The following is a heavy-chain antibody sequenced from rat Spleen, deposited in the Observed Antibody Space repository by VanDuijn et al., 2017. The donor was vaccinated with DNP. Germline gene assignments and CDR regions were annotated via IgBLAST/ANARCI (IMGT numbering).Heavy chain of an antibody. D-gene: IGHD1-2*01. CDR1: GYSITSSYR. CDR2: INSAGST. Sequence: EVQLQESGPGLVKPSQSLSLTCSVTGYSITSSYRWNWIRKFPGNKLEWMGYINSAGSTNYNPSLKSRISITRDTSKNQFFLQVNSVTTEDTATYYCARVRSIITLPGYFDFWGPGTMVTVSS. CDR3: ARVRSIITLPGYFDF. V-gene: IGHV3-3*01. J-gene: IGHJ1*01.